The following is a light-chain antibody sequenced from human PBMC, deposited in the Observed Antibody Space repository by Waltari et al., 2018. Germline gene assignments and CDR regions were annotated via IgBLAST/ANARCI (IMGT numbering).Light chain of an antibody. CDR1: QNVSSY. CDR2: GTY. CDR3: QKYDTSPYT. V-gene: IGKV3-20*01. J-gene: IGKJ2*01. Sequence: LTQSPATLSLSPGETATLSCRASQNVSSYLAWFQQKPGQAPRLLIYGTYTRASGTPDRFSGSGSGTDFTLTISSLEPEDFAVYYCQKYDTSPYTFGQGTTVEIK.